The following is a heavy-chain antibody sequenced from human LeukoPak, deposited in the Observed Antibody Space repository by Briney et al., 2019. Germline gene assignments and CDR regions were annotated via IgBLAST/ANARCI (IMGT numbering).Heavy chain of an antibody. CDR2: VSVSGGST. CDR1: GFTFRSYA. CDR3: ASSVGASTGSLDY. Sequence: GGSLRLSCAASGFTFRSYAMSWVRRAPGKGLEWVSAVSVSGGSTYYADSVKGRFTISRDNSKNTLYLQMNSLRAEDTAVYYCASSVGASTGSLDYWGQGTLVTVSS. V-gene: IGHV3-23*01. J-gene: IGHJ4*02. D-gene: IGHD1-26*01.